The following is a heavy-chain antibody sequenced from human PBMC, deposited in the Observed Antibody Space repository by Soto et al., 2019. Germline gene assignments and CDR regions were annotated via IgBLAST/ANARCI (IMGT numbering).Heavy chain of an antibody. J-gene: IGHJ4*02. CDR1: GDSVSSNSAA. D-gene: IGHD3-22*01. V-gene: IGHV6-1*01. Sequence: PSQTLSLTCAISGDSVSSNSAAWNWIRQSPSRGLEWLGRTYYRSKWYNDYAVSVKSRITINPDTSKNQFSLQLNSVTPEDMAVYYCAGEPRFEDSSGYYYFDYWGQGTLVTVSS. CDR3: AGEPRFEDSSGYYYFDY. CDR2: TYYRSKWYN.